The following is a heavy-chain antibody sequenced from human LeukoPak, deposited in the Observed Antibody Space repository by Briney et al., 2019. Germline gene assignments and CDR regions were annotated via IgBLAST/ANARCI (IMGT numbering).Heavy chain of an antibody. Sequence: SETLSLTCAVSGGSISSSNWWSWVRQPPGKGLEWIGEIYHSGSTNYNPSLKSRVTISVDKSKNQFSLKLSSVTAADTAVYYCARVYYDILTGYQGWFDPWGQGTLVTVSS. CDR2: IYHSGST. D-gene: IGHD3-9*01. CDR1: GGSISSSNW. J-gene: IGHJ5*02. V-gene: IGHV4-4*02. CDR3: ARVYYDILTGYQGWFDP.